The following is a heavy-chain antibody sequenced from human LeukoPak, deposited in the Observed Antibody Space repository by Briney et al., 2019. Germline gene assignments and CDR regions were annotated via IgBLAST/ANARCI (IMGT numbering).Heavy chain of an antibody. CDR2: INHSGST. CDR3: ARVGGFGYCTSTSCPPEY. CDR1: GGSFSGYY. D-gene: IGHD2-2*01. Sequence: KPSETLSLTCAVYGGSFSGYYWSWIRQPPGKGLEWIGEINHSGSTNYNPSLKSRVTISVDTSKNQFSLKLSSVTAADTAVYYCARVGGFGYCTSTSCPPEYWGQGTLVTVSS. J-gene: IGHJ4*02. V-gene: IGHV4-34*01.